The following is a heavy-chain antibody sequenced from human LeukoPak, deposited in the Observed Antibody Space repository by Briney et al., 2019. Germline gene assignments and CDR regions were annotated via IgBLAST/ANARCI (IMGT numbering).Heavy chain of an antibody. V-gene: IGHV3-21*01. D-gene: IGHD6-19*01. CDR1: GFTFSSYS. CDR2: ISSSSSYI. Sequence: GGSLRLSCAASGFTFSSYSMNWVRQAPGKGLEWVSSISSSSSYIYYADSVKGRFTISRDNAKNSLYLQMNSLRAEDTAVYYFARDRAHLFHGSGWYSDYWGQGTLVTVSS. J-gene: IGHJ4*02. CDR3: ARDRAHLFHGSGWYSDY.